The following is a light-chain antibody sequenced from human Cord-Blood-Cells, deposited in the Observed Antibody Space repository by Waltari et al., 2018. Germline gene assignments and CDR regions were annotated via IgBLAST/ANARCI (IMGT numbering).Light chain of an antibody. CDR3: SSYTSSSTPVV. J-gene: IGLJ2*01. Sequence: QSALTQPASVSGSPGQSITISCTGTSSDVAGYNSVSCYQQHPGNAPKLMIYEVSNRPSGVSNRFSGSKSGNTASLTLSGLQDEDEADYDCSSYTSSSTPVVFGGGTKLTVL. CDR2: EVS. V-gene: IGLV2-14*01. CDR1: SSDVAGYNS.